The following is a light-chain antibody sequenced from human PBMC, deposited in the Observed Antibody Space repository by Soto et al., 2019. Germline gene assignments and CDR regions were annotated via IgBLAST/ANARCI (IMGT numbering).Light chain of an antibody. J-gene: IGKJ4*01. V-gene: IGKV3-11*01. CDR2: DAS. CDR1: QSVSSY. CDR3: QQRNKWPLT. Sequence: EIVLTQSPATLSLSPGDRATLSCRASQSVSSYLAWYQQKPGQAPRLLIYDASNRATGIPARFSGSGSGTDFTLTISSLEPEDFALYYCQQRNKWPLTFGGGTRVEIK.